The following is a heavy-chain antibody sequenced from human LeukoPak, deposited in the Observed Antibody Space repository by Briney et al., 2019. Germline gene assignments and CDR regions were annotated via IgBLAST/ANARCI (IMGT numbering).Heavy chain of an antibody. Sequence: ASVKVPCEASGYTLRDYYIYWVRQAPGQGLEWLGWLNPHSGGTNYAQKFQGRVTLTSDTSISTAYMELTRLTSDDTAIYYCARGLRIINGLDVWGQGTTVIVSS. CDR1: GYTLRDYY. V-gene: IGHV1-2*02. CDR3: ARGLRIINGLDV. D-gene: IGHD2-15*01. CDR2: LNPHSGGT. J-gene: IGHJ6*02.